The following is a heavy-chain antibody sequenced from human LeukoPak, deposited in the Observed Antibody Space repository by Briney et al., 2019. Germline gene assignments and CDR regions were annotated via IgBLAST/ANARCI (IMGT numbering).Heavy chain of an antibody. J-gene: IGHJ4*02. V-gene: IGHV4-59*01. D-gene: IGHD5-18*01. CDR2: THHSGAT. Sequence: PSETLSLTCSVSGVSITSNYWSWIRQPPGKGLEWLGYTHHSGATSYNPSLKSRSTMSLDTSNNQFSLKLSSVTAADTAVYYCARSSGHSYGDFDYWGQGNLVTVSS. CDR3: ARSSGHSYGDFDY. CDR1: GVSITSNY.